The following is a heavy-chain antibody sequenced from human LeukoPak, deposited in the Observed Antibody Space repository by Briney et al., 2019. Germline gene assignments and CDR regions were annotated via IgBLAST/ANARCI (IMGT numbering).Heavy chain of an antibody. V-gene: IGHV4-30-4*01. J-gene: IGHJ6*04. Sequence: SQTLSLTCTVSGGSISSGDYYWSWIRRPPGKGLEWIGYIYYSGSTYYNPSLKSRVTISVDTSKNQFSLKLSSVTAADTAVYYCARDSAMVTPYYYGMDVWGKGTTVTVSS. CDR2: IYYSGST. D-gene: IGHD5-18*01. CDR1: GGSISSGDYY. CDR3: ARDSAMVTPYYYGMDV.